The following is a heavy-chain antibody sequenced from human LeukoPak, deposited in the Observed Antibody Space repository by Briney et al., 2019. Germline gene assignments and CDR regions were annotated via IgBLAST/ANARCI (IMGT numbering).Heavy chain of an antibody. J-gene: IGHJ4*02. CDR2: ISAYNGNT. CDR1: GYTFTSYG. Sequence: GASVKVSCKASGYTFTSYGISWVRQAPGQGLEWMGWISAYNGNTNYAQKLQGRVTMTTDTSTSTAYMELRSLRSDDTAVYYCASGSSGWYGEYYFDYWGQGTLVTVSS. V-gene: IGHV1-18*01. D-gene: IGHD6-19*01. CDR3: ASGSSGWYGEYYFDY.